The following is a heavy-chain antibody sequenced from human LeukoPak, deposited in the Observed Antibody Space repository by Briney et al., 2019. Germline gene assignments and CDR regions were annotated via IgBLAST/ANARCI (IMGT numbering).Heavy chain of an antibody. CDR3: ARDMDDIVVVVAATSAFDY. CDR2: ISSSSSYI. D-gene: IGHD2-15*01. J-gene: IGHJ4*02. CDR1: GFTFSGYS. Sequence: GGSLRLSCAASGFTFSGYSMNWVRQAPGKGLEWVSSISSSSSYIYYADSVKGRFTISRDNAKNSLYLQMNSLRAEDTAVYYCARDMDDIVVVVAATSAFDYWGQGTLVTVSS. V-gene: IGHV3-21*01.